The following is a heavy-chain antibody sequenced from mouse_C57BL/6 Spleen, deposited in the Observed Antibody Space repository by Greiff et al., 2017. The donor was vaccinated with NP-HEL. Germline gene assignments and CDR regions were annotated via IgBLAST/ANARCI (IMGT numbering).Heavy chain of an antibody. J-gene: IGHJ2*01. Sequence: QVTLKECGPGILQPSQTLSLTCSFSGFSLSTFGMGIGWIRQPSGKGLEWLAHIWWDDDKYYNPALKSRLTISKDTSKNQVFLKIANVDTADTATYYCARIALLLRPSQGYFDYWGQGTTLTVSS. CDR3: ARIALLLRPSQGYFDY. D-gene: IGHD1-1*01. V-gene: IGHV8-8*01. CDR1: GFSLSTFGMG. CDR2: IWWDDDK.